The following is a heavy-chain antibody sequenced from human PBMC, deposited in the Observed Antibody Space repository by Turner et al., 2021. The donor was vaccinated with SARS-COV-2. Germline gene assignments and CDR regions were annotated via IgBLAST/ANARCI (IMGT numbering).Heavy chain of an antibody. Sequence: QVQLVQSGAEVKKPGSSVKVSCKASGGTFSSYSISWVRLAPGQGLEWMGRIIPILGIANYAQKFQGRVTITADKSTTTAYMELSSLRSEDTAVYYCARAPSQYCTYGTCYEGFFDYWGQGSLVTVSS. V-gene: IGHV1-69*04. D-gene: IGHD2-15*01. CDR3: ARAPSQYCTYGTCYEGFFDY. CDR2: IIPILGIA. J-gene: IGHJ4*02. CDR1: GGTFSSYS.